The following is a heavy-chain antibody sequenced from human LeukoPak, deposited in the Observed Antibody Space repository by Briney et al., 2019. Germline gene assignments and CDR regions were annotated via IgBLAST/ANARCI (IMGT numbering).Heavy chain of an antibody. J-gene: IGHJ5*02. Sequence: GASVKVSCKASGYTFTSYGISWVRQAPGQGLEWMGWISAYNGNTNYAQKLQGRVTMTTDTSTSTAYMELRSLRSDDTAVYYCARRRQWLVSNDWFDPWGQGTLVTVSS. CDR1: GYTFTSYG. CDR2: ISAYNGNT. D-gene: IGHD6-19*01. CDR3: ARRRQWLVSNDWFDP. V-gene: IGHV1-18*01.